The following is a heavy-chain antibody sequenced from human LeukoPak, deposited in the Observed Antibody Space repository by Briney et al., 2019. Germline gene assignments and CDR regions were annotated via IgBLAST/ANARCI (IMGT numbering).Heavy chain of an antibody. J-gene: IGHJ4*02. CDR1: GGSLSSSSYY. CDR3: ANRYCSGGSCYFDY. D-gene: IGHD2-15*01. Sequence: SDTLSLTCTVSGGSLSSSSYYWGWVRQPPGEGVEWIESFYYSGSTYYNPSRKSRVTISVDTPKNQFSLKLSSVTAADTAVYYCANRYCSGGSCYFDYWGQGTLVTVSS. V-gene: IGHV4-39*01. CDR2: FYYSGST.